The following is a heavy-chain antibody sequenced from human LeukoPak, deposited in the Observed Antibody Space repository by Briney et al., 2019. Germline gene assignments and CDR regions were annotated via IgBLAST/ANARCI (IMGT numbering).Heavy chain of an antibody. CDR3: TRAVLWGTDFVY. J-gene: IGHJ4*02. CDR1: GYTFTGYF. Sequence: ASVKVSCKASGYTFTGYFMHWVRQAPGQGLEWMGWINPNSGGTNYAQKFQGRVTMTGDTSISTAYMDLSSLRSDDTAVYYCTRAVLWGTDFVYWGQGTLVSVPS. V-gene: IGHV1-2*02. CDR2: INPNSGGT. D-gene: IGHD1-1*01.